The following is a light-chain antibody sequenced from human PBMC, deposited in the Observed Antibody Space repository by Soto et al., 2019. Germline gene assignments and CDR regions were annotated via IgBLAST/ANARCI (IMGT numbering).Light chain of an antibody. CDR1: QGISSY. CDR3: QQYYSYPRT. CDR2: AAS. Sequence: AIRMTQSPSSLSASTGDRVTITCRASQGISSYLAWYQQKPGKAPKLLIYAASTLQSGVPSRFSGSGSGTDFTLTISCLQSVDFATYYCQQYYSYPRTFGPGTKVDIK. V-gene: IGKV1-8*01. J-gene: IGKJ3*01.